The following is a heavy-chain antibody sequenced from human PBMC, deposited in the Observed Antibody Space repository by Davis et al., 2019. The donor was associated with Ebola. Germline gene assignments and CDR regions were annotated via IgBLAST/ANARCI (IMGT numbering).Heavy chain of an antibody. Sequence: GESLKISCAASGFTFSSYSMNWVRQAPGSFLSFFSSITSSSSYIYYPDSVKGRFTISRDNAKNSLYLQMNSLRAEETAVYYCARDQETYYDFWSGYYTGKYGMDVWGQGTTVTVSS. CDR1: GFTFSSYS. CDR3: ARDQETYYDFWSGYYTGKYGMDV. CDR2: ITSSSSYI. D-gene: IGHD3-3*01. V-gene: IGHV3-21*01. J-gene: IGHJ6*02.